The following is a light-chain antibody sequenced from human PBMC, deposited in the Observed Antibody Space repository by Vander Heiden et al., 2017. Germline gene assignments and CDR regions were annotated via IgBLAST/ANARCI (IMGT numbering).Light chain of an antibody. J-gene: IGKJ1*01. Sequence: DIVLTPAPDSLAGSLGERATINCKSSQSVLSSFNSKNHLAWFRQKPRQPPELLIYWASTRESGVPDRFSGSGSGTDSTLTIGNMHAEDVAVYYCAQHSTKTFGQGTKVEIK. CDR3: AQHSTKT. V-gene: IGKV4-1*01. CDR1: QSVLSSFNSKNH. CDR2: WAS.